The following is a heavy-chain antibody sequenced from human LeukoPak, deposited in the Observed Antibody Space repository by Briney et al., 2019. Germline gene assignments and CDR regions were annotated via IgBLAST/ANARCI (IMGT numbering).Heavy chain of an antibody. CDR2: ISSSSSTI. J-gene: IGHJ4*02. D-gene: IGHD3-10*01. CDR3: ARGLKGYGSGSYYIGHSLDY. CDR1: GFTFSSYS. V-gene: IGHV3-48*01. Sequence: GGSLRLSCAASGFTFSSYSMNWVRQAPGKGLEWVSYISSSSSTIYYADSVKGRFTISRDNAKNSLYLQMNSLRAEDTAVYYCARGLKGYGSGSYYIGHSLDYWGQGTLVTVSS.